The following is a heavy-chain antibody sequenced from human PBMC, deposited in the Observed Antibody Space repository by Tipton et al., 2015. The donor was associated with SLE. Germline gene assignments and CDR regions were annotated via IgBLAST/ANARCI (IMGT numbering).Heavy chain of an antibody. J-gene: IGHJ3*02. Sequence: TLSLTCTVSGGSISSGSYYWSWIRQPAGKGLEWIGRIYTSGSTNYNPSLKSRVTISVDTSKDQFSLKLSSVTAADTAVYYCARGPRYSSSWSRYAFDIWGQGTMVTVSS. V-gene: IGHV4-61*02. CDR3: ARGPRYSSSWSRYAFDI. D-gene: IGHD6-13*01. CDR1: GGSISSGSYY. CDR2: IYTSGST.